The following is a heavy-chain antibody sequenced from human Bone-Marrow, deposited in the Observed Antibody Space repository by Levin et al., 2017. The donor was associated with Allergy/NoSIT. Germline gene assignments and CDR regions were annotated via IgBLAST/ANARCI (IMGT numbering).Heavy chain of an antibody. Sequence: PGGSLRLSCTVSGGSISSSSYYWGWIRQPPGKGLEWIGSIYYSGSTYYNPSLKSRVTISVDTSKNQFSLKLSSVTAADTAVYYCARDMPTMTSNWFDPWGQGTLVTVSS. CDR1: GGSISSSSYY. V-gene: IGHV4-39*07. CDR2: IYYSGST. J-gene: IGHJ5*02. D-gene: IGHD3-22*01. CDR3: ARDMPTMTSNWFDP.